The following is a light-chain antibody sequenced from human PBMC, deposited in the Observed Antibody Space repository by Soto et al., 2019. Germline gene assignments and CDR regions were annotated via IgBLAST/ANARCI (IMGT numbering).Light chain of an antibody. CDR3: QSYDTSLSGSVV. V-gene: IGLV1-40*01. CDR2: GNN. Sequence: QAVVTQPPSVSGAPGQRVTISCTGSSSNIGAGYDVYWYQQLPGTAPKLLIYGNNNRPSGVPDRFSGSKSGTSASLAITGLQAEDEADYSCQSYDTSLSGSVVFGGGTKLTVL. CDR1: SSNIGAGYD. J-gene: IGLJ2*01.